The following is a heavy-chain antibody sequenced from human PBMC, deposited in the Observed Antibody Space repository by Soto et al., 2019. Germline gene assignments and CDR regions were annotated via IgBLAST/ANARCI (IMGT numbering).Heavy chain of an antibody. CDR1: GGSISSGGYY. CDR2: IYYSGST. J-gene: IGHJ6*02. D-gene: IGHD1-26*01. V-gene: IGHV4-31*03. CDR3: ARDNPTGGVGYYYYGMDV. Sequence: SETLSLTCTVSGGSISSGGYYWSWIRQHPGKGLEWIGYIYYSGSTYYNPSLKSRVTISVDTPKNQFSLKLSSVTAADTAVYYCARDNPTGGVGYYYYGMDVWGQGTTVTVSS.